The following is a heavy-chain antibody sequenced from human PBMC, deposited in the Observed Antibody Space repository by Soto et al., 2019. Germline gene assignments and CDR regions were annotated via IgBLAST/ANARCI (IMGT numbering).Heavy chain of an antibody. CDR3: TREEKWELLSYYYGMDV. CDR1: GFIFGDYA. Sequence: PGGSLRLSCTTSGFIFGDYAMSWVRQAPGKGPECVSFIRSKIYGGTTEYAASVKGRFTISRDDSKSIAYLQMNTLKTEDTAVYYCTREEKWELLSYYYGMDVWGQGTTVTVSS. J-gene: IGHJ6*02. D-gene: IGHD1-26*01. V-gene: IGHV3-49*04. CDR2: IRSKIYGGTT.